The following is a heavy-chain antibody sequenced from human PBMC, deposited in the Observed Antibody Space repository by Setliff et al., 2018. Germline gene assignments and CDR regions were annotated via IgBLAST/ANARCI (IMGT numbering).Heavy chain of an antibody. CDR1: GGSISSSSYY. CDR3: TKGRVGLAARAGY. CDR2: IYASGST. V-gene: IGHV4-39*07. D-gene: IGHD1-26*01. J-gene: IGHJ4*02. Sequence: SETLSLTCTVSGGSISSSSYYWGWIRQPPGKGLEWIGSIYASGSTEYNPSFGSRVTISVATSRNQFSLQLSSVTSADTAIYYCTKGRVGLAARAGYWGQGTLVTVSS.